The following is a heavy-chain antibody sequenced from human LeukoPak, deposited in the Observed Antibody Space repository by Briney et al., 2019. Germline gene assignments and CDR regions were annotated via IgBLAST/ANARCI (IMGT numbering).Heavy chain of an antibody. CDR3: AKRGSAGLYYFDY. V-gene: IGHV3-23*01. CDR1: GFTFSSYG. D-gene: IGHD6-13*01. CDR2: ISGSGGSI. J-gene: IGHJ4*02. Sequence: PGGSLRLSCAASGFTFSSYGMSWVRQAPGKGLECVSAISGSGGSIFYADSVKGRFTISRDNSKNALYLQMNSLRAEDTAVYYCAKRGSAGLYYFDYWGQGTLVTVSS.